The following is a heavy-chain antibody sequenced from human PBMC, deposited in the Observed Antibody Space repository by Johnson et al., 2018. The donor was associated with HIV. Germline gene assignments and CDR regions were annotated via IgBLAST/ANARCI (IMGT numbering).Heavy chain of an antibody. Sequence: VQLVESGGGLVKPGGSLRLSCAASGFTFSDYYMSWIRQAPGKGLAWVSYISSSGNTIYYADSVKGRFTISRDNAKNSLYLQMNSLRVEDTAVYYCARDESVYDEGFDAFDIWGQGTMVTVSS. D-gene: IGHD5/OR15-5a*01. J-gene: IGHJ3*02. CDR2: ISSSGNTI. CDR1: GFTFSDYY. CDR3: ARDESVYDEGFDAFDI. V-gene: IGHV3-11*04.